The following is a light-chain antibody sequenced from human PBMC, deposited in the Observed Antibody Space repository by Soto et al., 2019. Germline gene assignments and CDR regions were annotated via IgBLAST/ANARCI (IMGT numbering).Light chain of an antibody. J-gene: IGKJ2*01. V-gene: IGKV3-15*01. CDR3: QHYGASPYT. CDR2: GAS. CDR1: QSVSSN. Sequence: EIVVTQSPATLSVSAGERATLSCRASQSVSSNLAWYQQKPGQAPRLLIYGASTRAAGIPARFSGSGSGTEFTLTISSLQSEDFAVYYCQHYGASPYTFGQGTELEIK.